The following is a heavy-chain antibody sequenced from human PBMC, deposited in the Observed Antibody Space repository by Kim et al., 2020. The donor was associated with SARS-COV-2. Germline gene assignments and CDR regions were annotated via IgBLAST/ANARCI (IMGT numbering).Heavy chain of an antibody. CDR1: GFTFSSFG. D-gene: IGHD5-12*01. CDR2: ISYDGNNK. V-gene: IGHV3-30*18. CDR3: AKDRNSGHDIRYYYGMDV. Sequence: GALRLSCAASGFTFSSFGMHWVRQAPGKGLEWVAVISYDGNNKYYADSVEGRFTISRDNSKNTLYLQMNSLRAEDTAVYYCAKDRNSGHDIRYYYGMDVWGQGTTVTVSS. J-gene: IGHJ6*02.